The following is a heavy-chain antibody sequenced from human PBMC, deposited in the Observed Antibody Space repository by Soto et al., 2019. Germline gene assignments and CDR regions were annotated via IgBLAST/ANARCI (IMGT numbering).Heavy chain of an antibody. CDR2: IYFDGSET. D-gene: IGHD2-15*01. CDR1: GFTFSRFA. CDR3: VRDQDRSPPRAFDL. J-gene: IGHJ3*01. V-gene: IGHV3-33*01. Sequence: QVQLVESGGGVVQPGRSLRLSCAASGFTFSRFAMHWVRQAPGKGLQWVAIIYFDGSETYYVDSVKGRFIISRDNSKNMVYLQMNSLRAEDTAVYYCVRDQDRSPPRAFDLWGQGTRVTVSS.